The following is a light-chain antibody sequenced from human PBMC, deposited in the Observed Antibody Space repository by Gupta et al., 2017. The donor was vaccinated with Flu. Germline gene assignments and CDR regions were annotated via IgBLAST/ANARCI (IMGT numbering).Light chain of an antibody. CDR2: DVT. J-gene: IGLJ1*01. CDR1: SNVVGRSNP. Sequence: QSAPTQPPSVCVSPGQSVTLSCTRTSNVVGRSNPSSWYEQRPSQAPKLILYDVTARPSGFPGRFAGSNAGNTASLTISGLHADDEADYYCSSHAGRVTWVFGTGTTVTVL. CDR3: SSHAGRVTWV. V-gene: IGLV2-11*01.